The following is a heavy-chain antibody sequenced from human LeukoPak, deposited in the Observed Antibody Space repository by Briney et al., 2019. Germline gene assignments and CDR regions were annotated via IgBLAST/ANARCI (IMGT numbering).Heavy chain of an antibody. V-gene: IGHV1-24*01. J-gene: IGHJ4*02. CDR2: FDPEDGVT. D-gene: IGHD6-19*01. CDR1: GYTLTELS. Sequence: GASVKVSCKVSGYTLTELSMHWVRQAPGKGLEWMGGFDPEDGVTIYAQKFQGRVTMTEDTSTDTAYMELSSLRSEDTAVYYCAAGGYSSGWYGGGFDYWGQGTLDTVSS. CDR3: AAGGYSSGWYGGGFDY.